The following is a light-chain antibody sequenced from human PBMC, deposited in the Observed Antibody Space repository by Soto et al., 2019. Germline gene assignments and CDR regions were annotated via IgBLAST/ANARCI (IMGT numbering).Light chain of an antibody. CDR3: QQYSSSRT. CDR1: QAVPNN. Sequence: DIHLTQSPSFLSASVGDRVTITCRPSQAVPNNTAWYQQKPGQPPKLLIYEESTLHSGVPSRFRGSGSETDCTLTITSLEPEDFAVYYCQQYSSSRTFGQGTKVDI. V-gene: IGKV1-9*01. CDR2: EES. J-gene: IGKJ1*01.